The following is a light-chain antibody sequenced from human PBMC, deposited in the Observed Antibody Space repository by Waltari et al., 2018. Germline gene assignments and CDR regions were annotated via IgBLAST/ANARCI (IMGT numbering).Light chain of an antibody. J-gene: IGKJ4*01. CDR1: QSITNY. CDR2: AAS. CDR3: QQDESDP. Sequence: DIQMTQSPSSLSASVGDRVTITCRASQSITNYLNWYQQKPGKAPKLLIYAASSLQSGVPSRFSGSGSGTDFTLTISSLQPEDFPTYFCQQDESDPLGGGTKVEIK. V-gene: IGKV1-39*01.